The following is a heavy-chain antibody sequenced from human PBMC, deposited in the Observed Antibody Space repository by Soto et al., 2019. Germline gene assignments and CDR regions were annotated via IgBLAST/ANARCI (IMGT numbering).Heavy chain of an antibody. CDR2: ISSSGSYI. CDR1: GFTFSSYS. D-gene: IGHD5-18*01. Sequence: EVQRVESGGGLVKPGGSLRLSCAPSGFTFSSYSINWVPQAPGKGLEWVPSISSSGSYINYPDSVKGRFTISRDNAKNSLYLQMNSLRAEDTAVYYCARDQPGYSYGYGLGYWGQGTLVTVSP. CDR3: ARDQPGYSYGYGLGY. J-gene: IGHJ4*02. V-gene: IGHV3-21*01.